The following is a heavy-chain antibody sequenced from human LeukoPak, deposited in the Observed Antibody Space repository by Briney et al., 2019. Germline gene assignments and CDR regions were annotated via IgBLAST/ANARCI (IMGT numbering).Heavy chain of an antibody. D-gene: IGHD6-6*01. J-gene: IGHJ3*02. Sequence: GGSLRLSCAASGFTFSSYWMHWVRQAPGKGLVWVSRINTDGSSTSYADSVKGRFTISRDNAKNTLYLQMNSLRAEDTAVYYCARDIAAPTPHDAFDIWGQGTMVTVSS. V-gene: IGHV3-74*01. CDR2: INTDGSST. CDR1: GFTFSSYW. CDR3: ARDIAAPTPHDAFDI.